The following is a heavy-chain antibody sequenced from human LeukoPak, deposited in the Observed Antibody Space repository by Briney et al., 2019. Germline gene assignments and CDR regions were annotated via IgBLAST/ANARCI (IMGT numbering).Heavy chain of an antibody. CDR1: GFTFSSYS. Sequence: GGSLRLSCAGSGFTFSSYSMNWVRQAPGKGLEWVSFISSSSSYIYYADSVKGRFTISRDDAKNTLYLQMNSLRAEDTAVYYCXXXXXXXXXXXSSSYQDWFDPWGQGTLVTVSS. J-gene: IGHJ5*02. D-gene: IGHD6-13*01. V-gene: IGHV3-21*01. CDR3: XXXXXXXXXXXSSSYQDWFDP. CDR2: ISSSSSYI.